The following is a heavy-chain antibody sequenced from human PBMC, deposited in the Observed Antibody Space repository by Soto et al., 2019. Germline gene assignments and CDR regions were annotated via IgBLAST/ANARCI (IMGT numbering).Heavy chain of an antibody. J-gene: IGHJ5*02. Sequence: GASVKVSCKASGYNLTNSYMHWVRQAPGHGLEWMGIINPNDGQTIYAQKFQGRVTMTRDPSSRTFYLELSGLTSQDTALYFCAKDVEGLPVPYNSSHPRGQATYLTVS. CDR2: INPNDGQT. V-gene: IGHV1-46*01. D-gene: IGHD5-12*01. CDR1: GYNLTNSY. CDR3: AKDVEGLPVPYNSSHP.